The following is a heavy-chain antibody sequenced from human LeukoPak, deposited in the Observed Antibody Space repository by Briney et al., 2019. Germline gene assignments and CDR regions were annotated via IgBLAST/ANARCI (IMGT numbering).Heavy chain of an antibody. Sequence: SVKVSCKASGGTFSSYAISWVRQASGQGLEWMGRIIPIFGTANYAQKFQGRVTITTDESTSTAYMELSSLRSEDTAVYYCASELETFGGVLIWGQGTVVTVSS. D-gene: IGHD3-16*01. CDR1: GGTFSSYA. J-gene: IGHJ3*02. CDR2: IIPIFGTA. CDR3: ASELETFGGVLI. V-gene: IGHV1-69*05.